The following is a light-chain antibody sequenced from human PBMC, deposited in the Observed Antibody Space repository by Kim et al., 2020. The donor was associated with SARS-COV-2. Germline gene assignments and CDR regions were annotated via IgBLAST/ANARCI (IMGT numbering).Light chain of an antibody. CDR2: GAS. V-gene: IGKV3-20*01. CDR1: QSVSSNF. CDR3: QQYGSSPLT. J-gene: IGKJ1*01. Sequence: SPGERATLSCWASQSVSSNFLAWYQQKSGRAPRLLIYGASSRATGIPDRFSGRGSGTDFTLTISRLEPEDFAVYYCQQYGSSPLTFGQGTKVDIK.